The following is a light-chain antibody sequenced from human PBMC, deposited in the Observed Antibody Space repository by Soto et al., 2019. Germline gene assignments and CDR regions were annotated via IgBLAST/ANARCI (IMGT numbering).Light chain of an antibody. CDR2: AAS. CDR3: QKYGSSLPVT. V-gene: IGKV3-20*01. J-gene: IGKJ4*01. CDR1: QSLTNNY. Sequence: EIVLTQSPGTLSLSPGERATLSCRASQSLTNNYLAWYQQKPGQAPRLLIYAASSRATGIPDRFSGSGSETDFTLTISRLEPEDFDVYYCQKYGSSLPVTFGGGNNVEIK.